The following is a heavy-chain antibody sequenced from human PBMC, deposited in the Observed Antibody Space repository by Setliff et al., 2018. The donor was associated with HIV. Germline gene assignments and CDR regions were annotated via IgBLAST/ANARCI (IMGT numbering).Heavy chain of an antibody. D-gene: IGHD2-21*02. CDR1: SDSISSSY. V-gene: IGHV4-59*01. J-gene: IGHJ5*02. Sequence: SETLSLTCTVSSDSISSSYWTWIRQPPGQGLEWIGYVHHSGSTKYNASLRSRVTMSVDTSKNLFSLTLRSVTAADTAVYYRASAGPYCGDDCPYNWLTPWGQGTLVTVSS. CDR3: ASAGPYCGDDCPYNWLTP. CDR2: VHHSGST.